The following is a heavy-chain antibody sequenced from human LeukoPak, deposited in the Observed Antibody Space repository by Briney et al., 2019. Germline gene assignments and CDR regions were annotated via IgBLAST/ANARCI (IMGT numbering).Heavy chain of an antibody. CDR1: GFTFSSYG. CDR3: AKGKPIFGVVISYFDY. V-gene: IGHV3-30*02. Sequence: GGSLRLSWAAAGFTFSSYGMHCVRQPAGRGLEWVASIRYDGSNKYYADSVKGRFTISRDNSKNTLYLQMNSLRAEDTAVYYCAKGKPIFGVVISYFDYWGQGTLVTVSS. CDR2: IRYDGSNK. J-gene: IGHJ4*02. D-gene: IGHD3-3*01.